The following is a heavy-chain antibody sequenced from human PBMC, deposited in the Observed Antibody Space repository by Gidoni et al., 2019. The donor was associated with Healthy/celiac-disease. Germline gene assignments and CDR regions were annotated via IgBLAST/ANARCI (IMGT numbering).Heavy chain of an antibody. V-gene: IGHV6-1*01. J-gene: IGHJ4*02. CDR3: ARGIRFLEWFHFDY. CDR2: TYYRSKWYN. Sequence: QVQLQQSGPGLVKPSQTPSLTCALSGASFSSNSAAWHWIRQSPSRCLEWLGRTYYRSKWYNDYAVSVKSRITINTDTSKNQFSLQLNSVTPEDTAVYYCARGIRFLEWFHFDYWGQGTLVTVSS. CDR1: GASFSSNSAA. D-gene: IGHD3-3*01.